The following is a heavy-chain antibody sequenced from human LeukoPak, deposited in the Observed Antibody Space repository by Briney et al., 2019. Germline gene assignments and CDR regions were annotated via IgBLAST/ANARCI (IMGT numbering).Heavy chain of an antibody. Sequence: EASETLSLTCAVYGGSFSGYYWSWIRQPPGKGLEWIGEINHSGSTNYNPSLKSRVTISVDTSENQFSLKLSSVTAADTAVYYCARLGGVGTGKNYYYYYGMDVWGQGTTVTVSS. V-gene: IGHV4-34*01. CDR3: ARLGGVGTGKNYYYYYGMDV. J-gene: IGHJ6*02. CDR1: GGSFSGYY. CDR2: INHSGST. D-gene: IGHD1-7*01.